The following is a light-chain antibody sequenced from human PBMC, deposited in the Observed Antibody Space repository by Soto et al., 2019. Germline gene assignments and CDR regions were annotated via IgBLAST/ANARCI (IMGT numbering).Light chain of an antibody. CDR3: QHYSTWLWT. CDR2: GAS. V-gene: IGKV3-15*01. Sequence: EIVMTQSPATLSVSPGERATLSCRASQSVSSKLAWYQQKPGQGPRLLIYGASTRATGIPARFSGSGSGTEFTLTISSLQSEDFAVYCCQHYSTWLWTFGQGTKVEIK. CDR1: QSVSSK. J-gene: IGKJ1*01.